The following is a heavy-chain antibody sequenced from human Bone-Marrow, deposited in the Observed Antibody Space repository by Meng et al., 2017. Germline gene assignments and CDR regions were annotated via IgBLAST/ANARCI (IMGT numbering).Heavy chain of an antibody. D-gene: IGHD2-21*01. CDR1: GYSFTSYW. CDR3: ARGEAYFPTTGADWFDP. V-gene: IGHV5-51*01. J-gene: IGHJ5*02. Sequence: GESLKISCKGSGYSFTSYWIGWVRQMPGKGLEWMGIIYPGDSDTRYSPSFQGQVTISADKSISTAYLQWSSLKASDTAMYYCARGEAYFPTTGADWFDPGAREPWSPSPQ. CDR2: IYPGDSDT.